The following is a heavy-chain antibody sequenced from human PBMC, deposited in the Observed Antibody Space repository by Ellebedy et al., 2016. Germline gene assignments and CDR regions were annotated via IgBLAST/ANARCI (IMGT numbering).Heavy chain of an antibody. V-gene: IGHV4-59*01. Sequence: GSLRLXXSVSGGSISAYYWSWIRQPPGKGLEYIGYIYNGKTNYNPSLGSRVTISVDTSKSHFSLRLTSVTAADTAVYYCASDDYGSGSYYRVWGQGTLVTVSA. CDR3: ASDDYGSGSYYRV. J-gene: IGHJ4*02. CDR1: GGSISAYY. CDR2: IYNGKT. D-gene: IGHD3-10*01.